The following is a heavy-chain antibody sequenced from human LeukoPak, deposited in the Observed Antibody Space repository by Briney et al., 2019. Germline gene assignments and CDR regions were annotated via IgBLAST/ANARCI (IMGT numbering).Heavy chain of an antibody. Sequence: GGSLRLSCAASGFTFSTYAMIWVRQAPGEGLEWVSDISGSGGSTYYADSVKGRFTISRDNSKNTLYLQMNSLRAEDTALYYCAKRNRDRGLDYWGQGTLVTVSS. CDR2: ISGSGGST. V-gene: IGHV3-23*01. J-gene: IGHJ4*02. D-gene: IGHD1-14*01. CDR1: GFTFSTYA. CDR3: AKRNRDRGLDY.